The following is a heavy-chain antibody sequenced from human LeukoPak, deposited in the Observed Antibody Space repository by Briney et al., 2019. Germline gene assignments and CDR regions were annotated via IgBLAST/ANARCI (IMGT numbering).Heavy chain of an antibody. J-gene: IGHJ3*02. CDR3: ARDPYGDYFQIREGAFDI. V-gene: IGHV1-69*05. Sequence: SVKVSCKASGGTFSSYAISWVRQAPGQGLERMGGIIPIFGTANYAQKFQGRVTITTDESTSTAYMELSSLRSEDTAVYYCARDPYGDYFQIREGAFDIWGQGTMVTVSS. D-gene: IGHD4-17*01. CDR1: GGTFSSYA. CDR2: IIPIFGTA.